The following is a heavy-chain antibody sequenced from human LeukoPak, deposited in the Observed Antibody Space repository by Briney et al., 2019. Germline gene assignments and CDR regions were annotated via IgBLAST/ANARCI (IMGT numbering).Heavy chain of an antibody. D-gene: IGHD3-10*01. CDR3: AKVMVRGVIEDYYYYYGMDA. V-gene: IGHV3-30*18. Sequence: HPGGSLRLSCAASGFTFSSYGMHWVRQAPGKGLEWVAVISYDGSNKYYADSVKGRFTISRDNSKNTLYLQMNSLRAEDTAVYYCAKVMVRGVIEDYYYYYGMDAWGQGTTVTVSS. CDR2: ISYDGSNK. CDR1: GFTFSSYG. J-gene: IGHJ6*02.